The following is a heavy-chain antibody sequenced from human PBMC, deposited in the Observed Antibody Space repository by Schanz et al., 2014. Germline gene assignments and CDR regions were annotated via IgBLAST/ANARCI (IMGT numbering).Heavy chain of an antibody. Sequence: EVQLVESGGGLVQPGGSLRLSCAASGFTFNNYAINWVRQAPGKGLEWVSGITGSGRNTYYADSVRGRFTISRDNAKNTVFLQINSLRAEDTAVYYCAKEGSIYWDRSVDYWGQGTLVTVSS. V-gene: IGHV3-23*04. CDR3: AKEGSIYWDRSVDY. CDR2: ITGSGRNT. D-gene: IGHD1-26*01. CDR1: GFTFNNYA. J-gene: IGHJ4*02.